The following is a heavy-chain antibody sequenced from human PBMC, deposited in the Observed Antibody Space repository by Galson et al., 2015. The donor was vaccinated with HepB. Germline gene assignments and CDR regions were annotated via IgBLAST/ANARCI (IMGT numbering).Heavy chain of an antibody. CDR3: VRSGDFSGYSSR. D-gene: IGHD6-13*01. V-gene: IGHV3-73*01. Sequence: SLRLSCLASGFTFSGSAIHWVRQAYGRGPGGIGHIRGEATNYAALSVPSLKGRFTISRDDSKNMAYLHMRSLKTDDTAVYYCVRSGDFSGYSSRWGQGTLVTVSS. CDR2: IRGEATNYAA. J-gene: IGHJ4*02. CDR1: GFTFSGSA.